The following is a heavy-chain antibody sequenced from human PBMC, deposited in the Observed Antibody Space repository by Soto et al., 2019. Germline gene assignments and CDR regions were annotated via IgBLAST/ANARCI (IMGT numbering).Heavy chain of an antibody. CDR2: ISSSGSTI. CDR3: ARDGSSSWYYGMDV. CDR1: GFTFSSYE. J-gene: IGHJ6*02. V-gene: IGHV3-48*03. Sequence: SLRLSCAASGFTFSSYEMNWVRQAPGKGLEWVSYISSSGSTIYYADSVKGRFTISRDNAKNSLYLQMNSLRAEDTAVYYCARDGSSSWYYGMDVWGQGTTVTVSS. D-gene: IGHD6-13*01.